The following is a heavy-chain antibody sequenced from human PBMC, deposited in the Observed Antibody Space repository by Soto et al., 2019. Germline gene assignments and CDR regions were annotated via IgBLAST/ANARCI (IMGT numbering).Heavy chain of an antibody. CDR3: ARRSVAGDFDY. V-gene: IGHV1-46*01. J-gene: IGHJ4*02. D-gene: IGHD6-19*01. CDR1: GYTFTSYY. Sequence: GASVKVSCKASGYTFTSYYMHWVRQAPGQGLEWMGRISASGGNTSYAQKFQGRVTMTTDTSTSTAYMELRSLRSDDTAVYYCARRSVAGDFDYWGQGTLVTVSS. CDR2: ISASGGNT.